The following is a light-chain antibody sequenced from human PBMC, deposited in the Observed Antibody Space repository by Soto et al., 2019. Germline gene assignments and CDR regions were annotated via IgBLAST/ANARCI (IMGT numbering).Light chain of an antibody. Sequence: EIVLTQSPGTLSLSPGERATLSFRASQSVSSSYLAWYQQKPGQAPRRLIYGASSRATGIPDRFSGSGSGTDFTLTISRLEPEDFAVYYCQEDGSSPPYTFGQGTKLEIK. V-gene: IGKV3-20*01. CDR2: GAS. CDR3: QEDGSSPPYT. CDR1: QSVSSSY. J-gene: IGKJ2*01.